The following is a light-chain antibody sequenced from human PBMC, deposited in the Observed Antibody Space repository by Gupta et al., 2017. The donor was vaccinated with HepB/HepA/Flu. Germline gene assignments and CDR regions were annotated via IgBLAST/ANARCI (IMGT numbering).Light chain of an antibody. CDR3: QQRYRTPNT. Sequence: DIQMTQSPSSLSASVGDRVTITCRASQSISSYLNWYQQKPGKAPKLLIYAASSLQSGVPSRCSGSGSGTDFTLTISSLPPEDFATYYSQQRYRTPNTFGQGTRLEIK. CDR2: AAS. CDR1: QSISSY. V-gene: IGKV1-39*01. J-gene: IGKJ5*01.